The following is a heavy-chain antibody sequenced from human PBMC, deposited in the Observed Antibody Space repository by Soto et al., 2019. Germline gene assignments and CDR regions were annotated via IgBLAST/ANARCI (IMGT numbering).Heavy chain of an antibody. V-gene: IGHV2-5*02. CDR2: IYWDDDK. J-gene: IGHJ4*02. CDR3: AHNSPVVLPYYDFWSGYLFDY. CDR1: GFSLSTSGVG. Sequence: SGPTLVNPTQTLTLTCTFSGFSLSTSGVGVGWIREPPGKALEWLALIYWDDDKRYSPSLKSRLTITKDTSKNQVVLTMTNMDPVDTATYYCAHNSPVVLPYYDFWSGYLFDYWGQGTLVTVSS. D-gene: IGHD3-3*01.